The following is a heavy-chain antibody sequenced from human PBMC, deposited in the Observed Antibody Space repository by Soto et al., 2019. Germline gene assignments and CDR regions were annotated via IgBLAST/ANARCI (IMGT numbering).Heavy chain of an antibody. J-gene: IGHJ5*01. V-gene: IGHV4-4*08. CDR2: FYSTGST. CDR1: GASITCYY. Sequence: SETLSLTCAVSGASITCYYWNWIRQPPGKGLEWIVSFYSTGSTVYNPSLRSRVTISLDTSKNQFSLKLSSVTAADTAVYSSARDRQERNLFDSWGQGTLVTVSS. CDR3: ARDRQERNLFDS.